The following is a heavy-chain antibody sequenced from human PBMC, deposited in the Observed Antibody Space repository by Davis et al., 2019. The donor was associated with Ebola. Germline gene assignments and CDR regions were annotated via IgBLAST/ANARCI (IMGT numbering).Heavy chain of an antibody. CDR1: GGSISSYY. D-gene: IGHD2-2*01. Sequence: SETLSLTCTVSGGSISSYYWSWIRQPPGKGLEWIGYIYYSGSTNYNPSLKSRVTISVDTSKNQFSLKLSSVTAADTAVYYCARFRYCSSTSCYSSDGMDVWGQGTTVTVSS. CDR2: IYYSGST. V-gene: IGHV4-59*12. J-gene: IGHJ6*02. CDR3: ARFRYCSSTSCYSSDGMDV.